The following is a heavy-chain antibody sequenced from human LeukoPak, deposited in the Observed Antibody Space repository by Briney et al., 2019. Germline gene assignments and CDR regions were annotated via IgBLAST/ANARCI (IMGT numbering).Heavy chain of an antibody. CDR2: INHSGST. J-gene: IGHJ4*02. Sequence: PSETLSLTCAVYGGSFSGYYWSWIRQPPGKGLEWIGEINHSGSTNYNPSLKSRVTISVDTSKNQFSLKLSSVTAADTAVYYCARSRPGIVGASEGPYYFDYWGQGTLVTVSS. D-gene: IGHD1-26*01. CDR1: GGSFSGYY. CDR3: ARSRPGIVGASEGPYYFDY. V-gene: IGHV4-34*01.